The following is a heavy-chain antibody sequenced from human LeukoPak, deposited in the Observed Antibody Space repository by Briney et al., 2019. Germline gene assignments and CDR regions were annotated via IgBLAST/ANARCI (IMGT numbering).Heavy chain of an antibody. J-gene: IGHJ5*02. CDR1: GFTFSSYW. Sequence: GGSLRLSCAASGFTFSSYWMSWVRQAPGKGLEWVANIKQDGSEKYYVDSVKGRFTISRDNAKNSLYLQMNSLRAEDTAVYYCASPGSPRGGVRGGNWFDPWGQGTLVTVSS. CDR3: ASPGSPRGGVRGGNWFDP. CDR2: IKQDGSEK. D-gene: IGHD3-10*01. V-gene: IGHV3-7*01.